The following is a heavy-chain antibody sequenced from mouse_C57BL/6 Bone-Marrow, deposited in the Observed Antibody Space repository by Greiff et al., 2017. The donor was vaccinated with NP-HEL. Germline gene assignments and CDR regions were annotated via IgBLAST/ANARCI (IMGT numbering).Heavy chain of an antibody. Sequence: VQLQQSGPVLVKPGASVKMSCKASGYTFTDYYMNWVKQSHGKSLEWIGVINPYNGGTSYNQKFKGKATLTVDKSSSTASMELNSLTSEDSAVYYCARGGGYDWFAYWGQGTLVTVSA. V-gene: IGHV1-19*01. CDR3: ARGGGYDWFAY. J-gene: IGHJ3*01. CDR1: GYTFTDYY. CDR2: INPYNGGT. D-gene: IGHD2-14*01.